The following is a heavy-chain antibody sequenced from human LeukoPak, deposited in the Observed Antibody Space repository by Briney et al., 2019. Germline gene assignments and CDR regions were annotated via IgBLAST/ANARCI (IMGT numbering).Heavy chain of an antibody. Sequence: SETLSLTCAVYGGSFSGYYWSWIRQPPGKGLEWIGEIYHSGSTNYNPSLKSRVTISVDKSKNQFSLKLSSVTAADTAVYYCASIIVDTAMVGLYYFDYWGQGTLVTVSS. CDR3: ASIIVDTAMVGLYYFDY. J-gene: IGHJ4*02. V-gene: IGHV4-34*01. CDR2: IYHSGST. D-gene: IGHD5-18*01. CDR1: GGSFSGYY.